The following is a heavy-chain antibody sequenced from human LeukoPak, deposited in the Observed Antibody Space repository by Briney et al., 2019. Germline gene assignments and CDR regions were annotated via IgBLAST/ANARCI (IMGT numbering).Heavy chain of an antibody. J-gene: IGHJ3*02. CDR3: ARDYYDSSGQGTFDI. D-gene: IGHD3-22*01. Sequence: GASVKVSCKASGYTFTGHFMHWVRQAPGQGLEWMGWINPNNGGTNFAQKFQGRVTLTRDTSISTMYMELSRLRSDDTAVYYCARDYYDSSGQGTFDIWGQGTMVTVSS. V-gene: IGHV1-2*02. CDR2: INPNNGGT. CDR1: GYTFTGHF.